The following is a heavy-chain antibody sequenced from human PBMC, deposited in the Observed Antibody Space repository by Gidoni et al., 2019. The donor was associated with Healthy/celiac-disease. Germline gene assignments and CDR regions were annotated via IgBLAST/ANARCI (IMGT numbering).Heavy chain of an antibody. CDR3: ARVGFGEEAYGDAFDI. Sequence: QVQLQQSGPGLGTPSQTLSLTCTVPGVSISCVGYSWSWVRQHTGKGLEWMGYIYCSGSTYYDPSLKSRVTISVDTSKSQFSLKLSSVTAADTAVYYCARVGFGEEAYGDAFDIWGQGTMVTVSS. D-gene: IGHD3-10*01. CDR1: GVSISCVGYS. J-gene: IGHJ3*02. V-gene: IGHV4-31*03. CDR2: IYCSGST.